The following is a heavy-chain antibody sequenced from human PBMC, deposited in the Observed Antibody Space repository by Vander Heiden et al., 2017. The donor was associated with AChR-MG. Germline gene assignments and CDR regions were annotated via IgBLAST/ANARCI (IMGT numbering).Heavy chain of an antibody. D-gene: IGHD3-10*01. J-gene: IGHJ4*02. V-gene: IGHV3-7*01. CDR2: IKQDGSGK. CDR1: GFTSSGYW. CDR3: ARVRSYGSGSYPPLY. Sequence: EVQLVESGGGLVQPGGSLRLSCAASGFTSSGYWIGWVRQAPGKGLGWVANIKQDGSGKYYVDSVKGRFTISRDNAKNSLYLQMNSLRAEDTAVYYCARVRSYGSGSYPPLYWGQGTLVTVSS.